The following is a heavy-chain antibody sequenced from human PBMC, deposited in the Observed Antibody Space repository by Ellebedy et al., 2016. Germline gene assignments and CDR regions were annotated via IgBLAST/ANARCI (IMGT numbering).Heavy chain of an antibody. CDR2: MSSSGGFI. J-gene: IGHJ4*02. CDR3: ARGANWNYDY. CDR1: GFTFSTYT. Sequence: GGSLRLSCAASGFTFSTYTINWVRQAPGKGLEWVSSMSSSGGFISYADSLKGRFTISRDNAKNSLYLQINSLRDEDTALYYCARGANWNYDYWGQGTLVTVSS. V-gene: IGHV3-21*01. D-gene: IGHD1-7*01.